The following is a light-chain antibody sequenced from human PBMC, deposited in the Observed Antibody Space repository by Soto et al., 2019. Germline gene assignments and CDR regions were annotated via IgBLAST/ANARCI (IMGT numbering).Light chain of an antibody. CDR1: QRFSSN. V-gene: IGKV3-15*01. CDR2: GAS. CDR3: QQYNTWSRRYA. J-gene: IGKJ2*01. Sequence: EIVMTQSPATLSVSPGERTTLSCRASQRFSSNLAWYQQKPCQAPRLLIYGASTRATVIPARFSGSGSGIEFSLTFSSLKSEDFAVYYCQQYNTWSRRYAFGQGNKMEIK.